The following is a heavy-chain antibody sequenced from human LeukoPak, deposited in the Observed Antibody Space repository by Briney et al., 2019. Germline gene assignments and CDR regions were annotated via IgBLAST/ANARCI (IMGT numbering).Heavy chain of an antibody. CDR1: GGSISSGGYY. CDR2: IYYSGST. D-gene: IGHD2-2*01. J-gene: IGHJ5*02. Sequence: SETLSLTCTVSGGSISSGGYYWSWIRQHPGKGLEWIGYIYYSGSTYYNPSLKSRVTISVGTSKNQFSLKLSSVTAADTAVYYCARGYCSSTSCYSRDINWFDPWGQGTLVTVSS. V-gene: IGHV4-31*03. CDR3: ARGYCSSTSCYSRDINWFDP.